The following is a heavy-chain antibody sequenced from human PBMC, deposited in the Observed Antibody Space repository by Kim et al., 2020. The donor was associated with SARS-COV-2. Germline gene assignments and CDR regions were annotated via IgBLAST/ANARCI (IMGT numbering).Heavy chain of an antibody. J-gene: IGHJ4*02. CDR1: GGSFSGYY. CDR2: INHSGST. D-gene: IGHD6-6*01. CDR3: ARAGERGIAARRRTLFDY. Sequence: SETLSLTCAVYGGSFSGYYWSWIRQPPGKGLEWIGEINHSGSTNYNPSLKSRVTISVDTSKNQFSLKLSSVTAADTAVYYCARAGERGIAARRRTLFDYWGQGTLVTVSS. V-gene: IGHV4-34*01.